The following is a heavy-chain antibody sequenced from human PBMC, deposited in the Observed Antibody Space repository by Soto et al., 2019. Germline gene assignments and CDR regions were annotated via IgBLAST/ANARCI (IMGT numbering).Heavy chain of an antibody. CDR3: ARHVYYYYIDV. Sequence: SETLSLTCTVSGGSISSFYLSWIRQPPGKGLEWIGYIYYSGSTNYNPSLKSRVTISVDTSKNQFSLRLSSVTAADTAVYYCARHVYYYYIDVWGKGTTVTVSS. CDR2: IYYSGST. CDR1: GGSISSFY. J-gene: IGHJ6*03. V-gene: IGHV4-59*08.